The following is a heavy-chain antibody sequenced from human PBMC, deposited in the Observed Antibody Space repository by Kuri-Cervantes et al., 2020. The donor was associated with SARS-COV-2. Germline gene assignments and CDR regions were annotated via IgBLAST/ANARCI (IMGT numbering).Heavy chain of an antibody. CDR1: GFTFNSYA. V-gene: IGHV3-64D*08. CDR2: ISSNGGST. Sequence: ESLKISWSASGFTFNSYAMHWVRQAPGKGLEDDSAISSNGGSTYYADSVKGRFTISRDNSKNTRYLQMSSLSAEDTAVYYCVKVTTYYDFWSGYSYVMDVWGQGTTVTVSS. D-gene: IGHD3-3*01. J-gene: IGHJ6*02. CDR3: VKVTTYYDFWSGYSYVMDV.